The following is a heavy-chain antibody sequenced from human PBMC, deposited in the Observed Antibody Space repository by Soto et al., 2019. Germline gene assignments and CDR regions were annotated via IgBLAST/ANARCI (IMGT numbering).Heavy chain of an antibody. Sequence: EVQLLESGGGLVQPGGSLRLACAASGFTFNNYAMTWVRQAPGRGLEWVSAISGSGDSTFYADSLKGRFTISSDNSKDTLFLRMNSLRADDTAVYYCAKGSSASARESPGSWGQGTLVTVSS. V-gene: IGHV3-23*01. CDR1: GFTFNNYA. CDR2: ISGSGDST. J-gene: IGHJ5*02. D-gene: IGHD3-10*01. CDR3: AKGSSASARESPGS.